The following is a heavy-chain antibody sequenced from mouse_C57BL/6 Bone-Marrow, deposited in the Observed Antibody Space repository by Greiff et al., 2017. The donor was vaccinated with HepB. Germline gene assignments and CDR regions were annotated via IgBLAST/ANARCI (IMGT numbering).Heavy chain of an antibody. D-gene: IGHD2-4*01. CDR1: GYTFTSYG. Sequence: QVQLKESGAELARPGASVKLSCKASGYTFTSYGISWVKQRTGQGLEWIGEIYPRSGNTYYNEKFKGKATLTADKSSSTAYMELRSLTSEDSAVYFCARDDYAPWFAYWGQGTLVTVSA. CDR2: IYPRSGNT. V-gene: IGHV1-81*01. J-gene: IGHJ3*01. CDR3: ARDDYAPWFAY.